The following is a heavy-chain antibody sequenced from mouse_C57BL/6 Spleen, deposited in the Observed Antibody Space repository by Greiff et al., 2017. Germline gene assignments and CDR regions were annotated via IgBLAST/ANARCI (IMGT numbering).Heavy chain of an antibody. D-gene: IGHD3-2*02. Sequence: QVQLQQSGAELVKPGASVKISCTASGYAFSSYWMNWVKQRPGKGLEWIGQIYPGDGDTNYNGKFKGKATLTADKSSSTAYMQLSSLTSEDSAVYFCARWAAQATIFDYWGQGTTLTVSS. V-gene: IGHV1-80*01. J-gene: IGHJ2*01. CDR3: ARWAAQATIFDY. CDR2: IYPGDGDT. CDR1: GYAFSSYW.